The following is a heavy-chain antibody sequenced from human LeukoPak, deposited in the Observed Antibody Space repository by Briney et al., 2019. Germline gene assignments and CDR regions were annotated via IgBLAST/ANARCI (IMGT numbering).Heavy chain of an antibody. CDR3: ARVNSRGYYTASLDY. CDR2: ISAYNGNT. J-gene: IGHJ4*02. V-gene: IGHV1-18*01. D-gene: IGHD1-26*01. CDR1: GYTFTSYG. Sequence: ASVKVSCKASGYTFTSYGISWVRQAPGQGLEWMGWISAYNGNTNYAQKLQGRVTMTTDTSTSTAYMELRSLRSDDTAVYYCARVNSRGYYTASLDYWGQGTLVTVSS.